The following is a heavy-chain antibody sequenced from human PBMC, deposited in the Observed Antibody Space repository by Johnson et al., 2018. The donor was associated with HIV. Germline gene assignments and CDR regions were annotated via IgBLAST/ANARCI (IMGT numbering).Heavy chain of an antibody. CDR3: VRDQGSGWPTNAFDI. CDR2: ITYDGRNK. J-gene: IGHJ3*02. CDR1: GFTFRSYA. D-gene: IGHD6-19*01. V-gene: IGHV3-30*04. Sequence: QMLLVESGGGVVRPGGSLRLSCEASGFTFRSYAMHWVRQAPGKVLEWVAVITYDGRNKYYADSVKGRFIIFRDNSKNLTNLQMNGLSDEDTADYYCVRDQGSGWPTNAFDIWGRGTRVTVSS.